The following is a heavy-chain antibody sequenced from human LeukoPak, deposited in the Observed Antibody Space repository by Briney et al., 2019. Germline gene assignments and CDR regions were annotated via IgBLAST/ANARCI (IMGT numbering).Heavy chain of an antibody. CDR1: GYTFTGYY. CDR2: INPNSGGT. D-gene: IGHD3-3*01. V-gene: IGHV1-2*02. CDR3: ARGRFEGSRGPVFDY. J-gene: IGHJ4*02. Sequence: ASVKVSCKASGYTFTGYYMHWVRQAPGQGLEWMGWINPNSGGTNYAQKFQGRVTMTRDTSISTAYMELSRLRSDDTAVYYCARGRFEGSRGPVFDYWGQGTLVTVSS.